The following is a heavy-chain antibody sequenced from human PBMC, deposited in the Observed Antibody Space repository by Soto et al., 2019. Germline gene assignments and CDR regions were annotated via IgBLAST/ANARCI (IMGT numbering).Heavy chain of an antibody. V-gene: IGHV4-34*01. Sequence: QVQLQQWGAGLLKPSETLSLTCAVYGGSFSGHYWSWIRQTPGKGLEWIGEINHSGRTNQNPSLKSRVSISVDTSKNQFSLKLGSVTATDTAVYYCARGRPSGYSKGDAFDIWGQGTMVTVSS. CDR2: INHSGRT. D-gene: IGHD5-18*01. J-gene: IGHJ3*02. CDR3: ARGRPSGYSKGDAFDI. CDR1: GGSFSGHY.